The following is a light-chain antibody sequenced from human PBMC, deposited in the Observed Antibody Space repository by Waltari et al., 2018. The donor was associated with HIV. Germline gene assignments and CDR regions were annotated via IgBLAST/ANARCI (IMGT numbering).Light chain of an antibody. CDR2: DVT. J-gene: IGLJ3*02. V-gene: IGLV2-14*03. Sequence: QSALTQPASVSGSPGQSITISCTGSSSDVGGYNFVSWYQQHPGKAPRVLIYDVTTRPSGVSDRFSGARSGDTASLTISGLQPEDEADYYCESYTSNSVWVFGGGTRLTVL. CDR1: SSDVGGYNF. CDR3: ESYTSNSVWV.